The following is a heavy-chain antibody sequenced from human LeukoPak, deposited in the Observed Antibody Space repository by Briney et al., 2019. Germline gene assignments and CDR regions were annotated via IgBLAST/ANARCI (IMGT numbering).Heavy chain of an antibody. CDR3: ARHRRIQRTFDI. CDR1: GGSISSGSYY. CDR2: IYTSGGT. Sequence: SETLSLTCTVSGGSISSGSYYWSWIRQPAGKGLEWIGRIYTSGGTNYNPSLKSRVTISVDTSKNQFSLKLSSVTAADTAVYYCARHRRIQRTFDIWGQGTVVTVSS. J-gene: IGHJ3*02. D-gene: IGHD2-2*01. V-gene: IGHV4-61*02.